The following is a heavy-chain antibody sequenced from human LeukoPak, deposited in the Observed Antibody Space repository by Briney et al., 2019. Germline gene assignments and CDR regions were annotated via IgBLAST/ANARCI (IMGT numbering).Heavy chain of an antibody. J-gene: IGHJ6*03. CDR3: AKDSQGYYYYYMDV. CDR2: ISSSGSTI. V-gene: IGHV3-11*04. CDR1: GFTFSDYY. Sequence: GGSLRLSCAASGFTFSDYYMSWIRQAPGKGLEWVSYISSSGSTIYYADSVKGRFTISRDNAKNSLYLQMNSLRAEDTAVYYCAKDSQGYYYYYMDVWGKGTTVTVSS.